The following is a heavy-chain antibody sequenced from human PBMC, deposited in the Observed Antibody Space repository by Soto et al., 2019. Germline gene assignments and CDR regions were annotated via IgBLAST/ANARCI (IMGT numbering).Heavy chain of an antibody. D-gene: IGHD3-22*01. CDR1: GGSISSGGYY. J-gene: IGHJ4*02. CDR2: IYYSGST. CDR3: AGHPIDSSGYYFDY. Sequence: SETLSLTCPVSGGSISSGGYYWSWIRQHPGKGLEWIGYIYYSGSTYYNPSLKSRVTISVDTSKNQFSLKLSSVTAADTAVYYCAGHPIDSSGYYFDYWGQGTLVTVSS. V-gene: IGHV4-31*03.